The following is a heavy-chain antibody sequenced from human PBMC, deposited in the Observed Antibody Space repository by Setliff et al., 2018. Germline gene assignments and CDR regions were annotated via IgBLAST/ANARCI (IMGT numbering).Heavy chain of an antibody. CDR1: GGSINNNNFY. V-gene: IGHV4-39*01. D-gene: IGHD3-10*01. CDR2: TYYTGTT. J-gene: IGHJ4*02. Sequence: SETLSLTCNVSGGSINNNNFYWGWIRQPPGKGLEWIGSTYYTGTTYYNPSLKSRVSISVHTSENQFSLKLTSVTAADTAMYFCARQTPSGYYYNSGSPNRFDDWGQGTLVTVSS. CDR3: ARQTPSGYYYNSGSPNRFDD.